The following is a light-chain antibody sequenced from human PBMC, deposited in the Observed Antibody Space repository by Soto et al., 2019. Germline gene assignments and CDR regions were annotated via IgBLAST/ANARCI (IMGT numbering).Light chain of an antibody. Sequence: DIQMTQSPSTLSASVGDRVTITCRASQSIRSWLAWYQQKPGKAPKLLIYDASSLERGVPSRFSGSGSGTEFTLTISSLQPDDFATYYCQQYITSRPFGQGIKV. J-gene: IGKJ1*01. CDR2: DAS. V-gene: IGKV1-5*01. CDR3: QQYITSRP. CDR1: QSIRSW.